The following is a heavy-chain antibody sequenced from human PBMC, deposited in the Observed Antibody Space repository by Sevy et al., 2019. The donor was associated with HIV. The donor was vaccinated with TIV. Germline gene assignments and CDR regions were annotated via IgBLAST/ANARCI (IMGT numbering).Heavy chain of an antibody. CDR1: GFTFRTYA. D-gene: IGHD1-26*01. CDR3: ARGPEWELTSFLSH. V-gene: IGHV3-30-3*01. Sequence: GGSLRLSCAASGFTFRTYAFHWVRQTPGRGLEWIGLISSNGDNAFYANSVRRRFTISRDNSMNTLYLQMTSLTPDDTAVYYCARGPEWELTSFLSHWGQGTLVTVSS. CDR2: ISSNGDNA. J-gene: IGHJ4*02.